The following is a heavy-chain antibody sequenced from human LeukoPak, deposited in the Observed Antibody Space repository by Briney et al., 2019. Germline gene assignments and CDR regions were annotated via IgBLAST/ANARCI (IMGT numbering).Heavy chain of an antibody. CDR3: ARLVAGAGITY. CDR1: GFAFTNYW. Sequence: QPGGSLRLSCVASGFAFTNYWMTWVRQAPGKRLQLVANIRQDGNERYFVDSVKGGFTISRDNAKNSLYLQMNSLRAEDTAVYYCARLVAGAGITYWGQGTLVTVSS. J-gene: IGHJ4*02. V-gene: IGHV3-7*05. CDR2: IRQDGNER. D-gene: IGHD6-19*01.